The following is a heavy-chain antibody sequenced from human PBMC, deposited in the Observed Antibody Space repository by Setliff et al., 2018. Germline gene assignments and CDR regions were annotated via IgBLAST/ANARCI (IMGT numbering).Heavy chain of an antibody. V-gene: IGHV4-59*01. J-gene: IGHJ4*02. CDR3: ARGATIENFDY. CDR1: GGSISSYY. CDR2: IYYSGST. Sequence: PSETLSLTCTVSGGSISSYYWSWIRQPPGKGLERIGYIYYSGSTNYNPSLKSRVTISVDTSKNQFSLKLSSVTAADTAVYYCARGATIENFDYWGQGTLVTVSS.